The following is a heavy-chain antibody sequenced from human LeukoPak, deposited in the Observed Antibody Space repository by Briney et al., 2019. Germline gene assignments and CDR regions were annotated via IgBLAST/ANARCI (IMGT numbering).Heavy chain of an antibody. CDR2: IIPIFGTA. CDR3: ASSHYYDSSGYYPLDAFDI. CDR1: GGTFSSYA. Sequence: SVKVSRKASGGTFSSYAISWVRQAPGQGLEWMGGIIPIFGTANYAQKFQGRVTITTDESTSTAYMELSSLRSEDTAVYYCASSHYYDSSGYYPLDAFDIWGQGTMVTVSS. V-gene: IGHV1-69*05. J-gene: IGHJ3*02. D-gene: IGHD3-22*01.